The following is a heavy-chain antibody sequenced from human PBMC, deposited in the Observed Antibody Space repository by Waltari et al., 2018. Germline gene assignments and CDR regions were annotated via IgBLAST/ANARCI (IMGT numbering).Heavy chain of an antibody. CDR3: ARHPSYWGSCNFDQ. V-gene: IGHV4-39*01. Sequence: QMQESAPGLVTPSETLSLPCNASGGSLKSGSHYWGWIRQPPGKTLEWIGSICYNAKTYKNPSLESRITMSIDTSKNQFSLDLTSVTAADTALYFCARHPSYWGSCNFDQWGQGSLVIVSS. D-gene: IGHD3-16*01. CDR2: ICYNAKT. CDR1: GGSLKSGSHY. J-gene: IGHJ1*01.